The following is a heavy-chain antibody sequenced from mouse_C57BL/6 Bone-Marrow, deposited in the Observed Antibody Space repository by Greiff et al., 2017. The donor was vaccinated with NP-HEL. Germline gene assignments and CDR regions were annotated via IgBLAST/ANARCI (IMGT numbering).Heavy chain of an antibody. CDR3: ARGGWDEWFAY. CDR2: IHPNSGST. CDR1: GYTFTSYW. Sequence: QVQLKQPGAELVKPGASVKLSCKASGYTFTSYWMHWVKQRPGQGLEWIGMIHPNSGSTNYNEKFKSKATLTVDKSSSTAYMQLSSLTSEDSAVYYCARGGWDEWFAYWGQGTLVTVSA. D-gene: IGHD4-1*01. J-gene: IGHJ3*01. V-gene: IGHV1-64*01.